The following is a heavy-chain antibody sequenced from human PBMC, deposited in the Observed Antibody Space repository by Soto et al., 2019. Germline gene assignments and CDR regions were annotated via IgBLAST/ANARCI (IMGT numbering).Heavy chain of an antibody. D-gene: IGHD5-12*01. J-gene: IGHJ4*02. CDR2: IYYSGST. Sequence: PSETLSLTCTVSGGSISSYYWSWIRQPPGKGLEWIGYIYYSGSTNYNPSLKSRVTISVDTSKNQFSLKLSSVTAADTAVYYCARTKKMATIFDYWGQGTLDTVSS. CDR1: GGSISSYY. V-gene: IGHV4-59*01. CDR3: ARTKKMATIFDY.